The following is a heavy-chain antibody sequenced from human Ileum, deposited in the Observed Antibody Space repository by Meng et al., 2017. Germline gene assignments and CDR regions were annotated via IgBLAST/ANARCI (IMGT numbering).Heavy chain of an antibody. Sequence: QLQLQESGPGRVKPSETRSLRCPVSGGSISSSSHCCDWIRQPPGKGLEWIGSICYSGNTYYNPSLKSRVSMSVDTSKKQISLKLNSVTAADTAVYYCARRTGEVDLLDYWGQGTLVTVSS. D-gene: IGHD7-27*01. V-gene: IGHV4-39*01. CDR3: ARRTGEVDLLDY. CDR2: ICYSGNT. CDR1: GGSISSSSHC. J-gene: IGHJ4*02.